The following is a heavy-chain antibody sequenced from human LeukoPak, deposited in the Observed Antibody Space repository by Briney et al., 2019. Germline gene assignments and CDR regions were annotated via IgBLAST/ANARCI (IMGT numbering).Heavy chain of an antibody. CDR3: ARHARSDYANAKFDY. J-gene: IGHJ4*02. CDR2: IYTSVST. V-gene: IGHV4-4*09. Sequence: SETLSLTCTVSGDSISSYYWSWIRQPPGKGLEWIGYIYTSVSTNYNPSLTSRVTMSVDTPKNQFSLKLSSVAAADTAVYYCARHARSDYANAKFDYWGQGALVTVSS. D-gene: IGHD4-17*01. CDR1: GDSISSYY.